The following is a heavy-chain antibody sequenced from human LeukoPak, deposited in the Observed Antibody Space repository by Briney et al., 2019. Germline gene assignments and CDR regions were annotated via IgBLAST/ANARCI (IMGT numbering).Heavy chain of an antibody. CDR1: GFTFSSYT. Sequence: GGSLRLSCAASGFTFSSYTMNWVRQAPGKGLEWVSGISGSGGSTYYADSVKGRFTISRDNSKNTLYLQMKSLRAEDKAVYYCAKDPKYCSGSSCYYWGQGTLVTVSS. CDR2: ISGSGGST. D-gene: IGHD2-15*01. CDR3: AKDPKYCSGSSCYY. J-gene: IGHJ4*02. V-gene: IGHV3-23*01.